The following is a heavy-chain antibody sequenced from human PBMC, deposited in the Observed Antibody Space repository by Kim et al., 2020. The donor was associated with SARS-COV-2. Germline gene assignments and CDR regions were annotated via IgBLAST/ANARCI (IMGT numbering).Heavy chain of an antibody. Sequence: ASVKVSCKTSGYTFINYAMNRVRQAPGQGPEWMGRINTNTGDPTYAQGFTGRFVLSFDTSARTAFLEINNLKPDDTAVYFCARDRSPDSSSLLFWGQGALVTVSS. J-gene: IGHJ4*02. CDR3: ARDRSPDSSSLLF. CDR1: GYTFINYA. D-gene: IGHD6-13*01. CDR2: INTNTGDP. V-gene: IGHV7-4-1*02.